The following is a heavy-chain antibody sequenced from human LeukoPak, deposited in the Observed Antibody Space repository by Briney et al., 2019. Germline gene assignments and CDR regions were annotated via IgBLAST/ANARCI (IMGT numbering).Heavy chain of an antibody. CDR1: GGSISSYY. CDR2: IYYSGST. CDR3: ARDSVVTENYFDY. V-gene: IGHV4-59*01. Sequence: PSETLSLTCTVSGGSISSYYWSWIRQPPGKGLEWIGYIYYSGSTNYNPSLKSRVTISVDTSKNLFSLKLSSVTAADTAVYYCARDSVVTENYFDYWGQGTLVTVSS. J-gene: IGHJ4*02. D-gene: IGHD4-23*01.